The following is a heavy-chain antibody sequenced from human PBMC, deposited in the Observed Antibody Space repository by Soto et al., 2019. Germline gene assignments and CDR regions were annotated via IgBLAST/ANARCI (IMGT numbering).Heavy chain of an antibody. J-gene: IGHJ5*02. CDR2: ISAYNGNT. V-gene: IGHV1-18*04. Sequence: ASVKVSCKASGYTFTSYGISWVRQAPGQGLEWMGWISAYNGNTNYAQKLQGRVTMTTDTATSTAYMELRSLRSDDTAVYYCAGADARARFEPWDQGTLVTVPS. CDR3: AGADARARFEP. CDR1: GYTFTSYG.